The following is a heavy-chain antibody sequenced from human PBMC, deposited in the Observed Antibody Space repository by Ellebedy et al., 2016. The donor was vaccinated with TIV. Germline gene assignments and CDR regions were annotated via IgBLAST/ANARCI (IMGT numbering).Heavy chain of an antibody. CDR1: GYTLTELS. V-gene: IGHV1-24*01. CDR2: FDPEDGET. D-gene: IGHD3-10*01. CDR3: ATGPASHTWVINDY. Sequence: AASVKVSCKVSGYTLTELSMHWVRQAPGKGLEWMGGFDPEDGETIYAQKFQGRVTMTEDTSTDTAYMELSSLRSEDTAVYYCATGPASHTWVINDYWGQGTLVTVSS. J-gene: IGHJ4*02.